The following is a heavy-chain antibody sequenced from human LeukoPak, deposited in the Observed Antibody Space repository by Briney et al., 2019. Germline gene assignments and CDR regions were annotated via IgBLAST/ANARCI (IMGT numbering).Heavy chain of an antibody. Sequence: GGSLRLSCAASGFTFSSYSMNWVRQAPGKGLEWVSSISSSSSYIYYADSVKGRFTISRDNAKNSLYLQMNSLRGEDTAVYYCAKDRAYSSGLGAFDIWGQGTMVTVAS. CDR2: ISSSSSYI. V-gene: IGHV3-21*04. J-gene: IGHJ3*02. D-gene: IGHD6-19*01. CDR3: AKDRAYSSGLGAFDI. CDR1: GFTFSSYS.